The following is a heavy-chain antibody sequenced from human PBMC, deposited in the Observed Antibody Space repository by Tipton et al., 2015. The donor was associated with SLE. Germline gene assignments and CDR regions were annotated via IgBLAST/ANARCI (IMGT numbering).Heavy chain of an antibody. CDR1: GFAFTSYW. D-gene: IGHD3-22*01. CDR3: ARGDISGYYVDY. Sequence: SLRLSCAASGFAFTSYWMHWVRPAPGKGLVWVSRIYTDGSRTHYADSVRGRFTISRDNAKNTVYLQMDSLRAEDMATYYCARGDISGYYVDYWGHRTLVTVSS. J-gene: IGHJ4*01. CDR2: IYTDGSRT. V-gene: IGHV3-74*01.